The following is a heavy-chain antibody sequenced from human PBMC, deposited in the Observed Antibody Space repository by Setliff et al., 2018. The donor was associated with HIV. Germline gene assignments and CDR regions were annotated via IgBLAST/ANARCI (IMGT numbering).Heavy chain of an antibody. CDR1: GGTLSSHA. CDR2: IIPMFGTT. CDR3: ARAYDILTGYYDY. V-gene: IGHV1-69*05. Sequence: SVKVSCKASGGTLSSHAVHWVRQAPGQGLEWVGGIIPMFGTTKYAQKVQDRVTLTTDTSTSTAYMELRSLRFDDTAVYYCARAYDILTGYYDYWGQGTLVTVSS. J-gene: IGHJ4*02. D-gene: IGHD3-9*01.